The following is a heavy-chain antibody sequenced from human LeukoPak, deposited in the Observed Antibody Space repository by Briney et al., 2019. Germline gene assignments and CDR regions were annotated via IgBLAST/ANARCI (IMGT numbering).Heavy chain of an antibody. CDR3: AGAVAGTLDFDY. J-gene: IGHJ4*02. V-gene: IGHV4-59*01. Sequence: SETLSLTCTVSGGSISGYYWSWIRQPPGTGLEWIGYIYYSGSTNYNPSLKSRVTMSVDTSKNQFSLKLSSVTAADTAVYYCAGAVAGTLDFDYWGQGTLVTVSS. D-gene: IGHD6-19*01. CDR2: IYYSGST. CDR1: GGSISGYY.